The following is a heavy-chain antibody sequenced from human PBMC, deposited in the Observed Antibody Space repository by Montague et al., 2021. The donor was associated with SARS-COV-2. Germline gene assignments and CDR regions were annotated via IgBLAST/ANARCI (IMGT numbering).Heavy chain of an antibody. CDR2: ISQSGNT. CDR1: GGSFSRYY. D-gene: IGHD2-2*02. J-gene: IGHJ6*03. Sequence: SETLSLTCAVSGGSFSRYYWSWIRQPPGKGLEWIGEISQSGNTKYNPSLQSRVFISLDTSRNQFSLKVSSVTAADTAIYYCARLGDGIVPSPILGLGPYYSFYYMDVWGKGTTVTVSS. V-gene: IGHV4-34*01. CDR3: ARLGDGIVPSPILGLGPYYSFYYMDV.